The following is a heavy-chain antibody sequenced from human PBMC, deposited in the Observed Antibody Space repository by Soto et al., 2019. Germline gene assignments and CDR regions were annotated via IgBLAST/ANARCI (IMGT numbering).Heavy chain of an antibody. V-gene: IGHV3-23*01. Sequence: EVQVLESGGGLVQPGGSLRLSCAASGFTFSNYVMSWVRQAPGKGLEWVSSISGSGGTTYYADSVKGRLTLSRDNSKNTLYLQMNSLRVEDTAVYYCAKNNMGYYLDYWGQGTLVTVSS. CDR2: ISGSGGTT. CDR3: AKNNMGYYLDY. D-gene: IGHD3-10*01. CDR1: GFTFSNYV. J-gene: IGHJ4*02.